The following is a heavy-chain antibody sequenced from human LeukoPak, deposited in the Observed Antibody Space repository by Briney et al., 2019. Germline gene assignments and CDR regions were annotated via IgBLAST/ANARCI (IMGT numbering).Heavy chain of an antibody. CDR2: INPSGGST. CDR3: ARGGSSWYRGSFQH. CDR1: GYTFTSYD. Sequence: SSVKVSCKASGYTFTSYDMHWVRQAPGQGLEWMGIINPSGGSTSYAQIFQGRVTMTRDTSTSTVYMGLSSLRSEDTAVYYCARGGSSWYRGSFQHWGQGTLVTVSS. J-gene: IGHJ1*01. V-gene: IGHV1-46*01. D-gene: IGHD6-13*01.